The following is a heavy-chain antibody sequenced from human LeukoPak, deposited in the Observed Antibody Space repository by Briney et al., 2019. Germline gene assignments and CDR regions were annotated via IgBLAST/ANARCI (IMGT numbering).Heavy chain of an antibody. Sequence: SVKVSCKASGGTFSSYAISWVRQAPGQGLEWMGGIIPIFGTANYAQKFQGRVTITADESTSTAYMELRSLRSDDTAVYYCARAIDDILTGAPNWFDPWGQGTLVTVSS. D-gene: IGHD3-9*01. J-gene: IGHJ5*02. CDR2: IIPIFGTA. CDR1: GGTFSSYA. CDR3: ARAIDDILTGAPNWFDP. V-gene: IGHV1-69*13.